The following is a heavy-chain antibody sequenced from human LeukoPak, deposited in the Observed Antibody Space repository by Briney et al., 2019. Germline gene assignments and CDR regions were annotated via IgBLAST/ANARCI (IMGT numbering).Heavy chain of an antibody. Sequence: QTGGSLRLSCAAFGFTVSSNYMSWVRQAPGKGLEWVSIIYSGDTTSYADSVKGRFTISRHNSKNTLYLQMNSLRVEDTAVYYCARDHDYGDMQSDYWGQGTLVTVSS. J-gene: IGHJ4*02. CDR1: GFTVSSNY. CDR3: ARDHDYGDMQSDY. CDR2: IYSGDTT. V-gene: IGHV3-53*04. D-gene: IGHD4-17*01.